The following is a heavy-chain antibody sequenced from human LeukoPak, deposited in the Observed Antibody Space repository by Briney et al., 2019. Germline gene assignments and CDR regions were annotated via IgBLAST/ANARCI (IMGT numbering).Heavy chain of an antibody. Sequence: GGSLRLSCAASGFTFSSYGMHWVRQAPGKGLEWVAVIWYDGSNKYYADSVKGRFTISREDSNNTLYLHMDSLRAEDTAVYYCAKAPVWNYYYGLDVWGQGTTVTVSS. V-gene: IGHV3-33*06. CDR1: GFTFSSYG. CDR3: AKAPVWNYYYGLDV. CDR2: IWYDGSNK. J-gene: IGHJ6*02. D-gene: IGHD2-21*01.